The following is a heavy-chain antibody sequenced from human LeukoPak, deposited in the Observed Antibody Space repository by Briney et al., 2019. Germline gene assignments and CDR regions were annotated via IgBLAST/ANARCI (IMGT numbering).Heavy chain of an antibody. CDR2: IIPIFGTA. D-gene: IGHD3-22*01. V-gene: IGHV1-69*05. CDR3: ARELGLDYYDSSGSNWFDP. Sequence: ASVKVSCKASGGTFSSYAISWVRQAPGQGLEWMGGIIPIFGTANYAQKFQGRVTITTDESTSTAYMELSSLRSEDTAVYYCARELGLDYYDSSGSNWFDPWGQGTPVTVSS. J-gene: IGHJ5*02. CDR1: GGTFSSYA.